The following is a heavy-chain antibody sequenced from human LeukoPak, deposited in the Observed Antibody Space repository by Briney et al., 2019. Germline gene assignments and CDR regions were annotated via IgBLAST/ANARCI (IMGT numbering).Heavy chain of an antibody. CDR3: ARDLPGYSGYDGGDY. V-gene: IGHV1-46*01. D-gene: IGHD5-12*01. CDR1: GYTFTSYY. CDR2: INPSGGST. J-gene: IGHJ4*02. Sequence: ASVKVSCKASGYTFTSYYMHWVRQAPGQGLEWMGIINPSGGSTSYAQKFQGRVTMTRDMSTSTVYMELSSLRSEDTAVYYCARDLPGYSGYDGGDYWGQGTLVTVSS.